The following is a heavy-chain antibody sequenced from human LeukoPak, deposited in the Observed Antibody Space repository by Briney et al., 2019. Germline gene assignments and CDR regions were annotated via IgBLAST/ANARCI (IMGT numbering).Heavy chain of an antibody. CDR1: GYSFTSYW. Sequence: GESLKISCKGSGYSFTSYWIGWVRQMPGKGLEWMGIIYPGDSDTRYSPSFQGQVTISVDKSISTAYLQWSSLKAPDTAMYYCARHEPHSGYDLYYLDYWGQGTLVTVSS. J-gene: IGHJ4*02. CDR3: ARHEPHSGYDLYYLDY. D-gene: IGHD5-12*01. CDR2: IYPGDSDT. V-gene: IGHV5-51*01.